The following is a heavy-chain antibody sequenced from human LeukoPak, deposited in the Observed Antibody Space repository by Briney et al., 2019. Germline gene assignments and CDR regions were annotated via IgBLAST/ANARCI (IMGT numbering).Heavy chain of an antibody. CDR3: ARVKDSSSWYIYYYYYYMDV. Sequence: ASVKVSCKASGYTFTSYGISWVRQAPGQGLEWMGWTSAYNGNTNYAQKLQGGVTMTTDTSTSTAYMELRSLRSDDTAVYYCARVKDSSSWYIYYYYYYMDVWGKGTTVTISS. D-gene: IGHD6-13*01. V-gene: IGHV1-18*01. J-gene: IGHJ6*03. CDR2: TSAYNGNT. CDR1: GYTFTSYG.